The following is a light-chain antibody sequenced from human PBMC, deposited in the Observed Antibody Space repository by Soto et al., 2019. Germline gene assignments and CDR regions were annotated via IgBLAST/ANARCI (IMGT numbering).Light chain of an antibody. CDR3: QQSNSIPYT. V-gene: IGKV1-39*01. J-gene: IGKJ2*01. CDR2: GAS. Sequence: DIQMTQSPSSLSASVGDRVTINCRASQSISRYLNWYQQKAGKAPKPLIYGASSLDSGVPSRVSGSGSGTDFTLNINSLQPEDFATYYSQQSNSIPYTFGRRTKLEIK. CDR1: QSISRY.